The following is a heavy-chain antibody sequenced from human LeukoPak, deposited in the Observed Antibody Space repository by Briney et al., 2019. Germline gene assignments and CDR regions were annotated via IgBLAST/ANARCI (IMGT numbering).Heavy chain of an antibody. V-gene: IGHV4-59*01. CDR2: IYYSGST. J-gene: IGHJ2*01. Sequence: SETLSLTCTVSGGSISSYYRSWIRQPPGKGLEWIGYIYYSGSTNYNPSLKSRATISVDTSKNQFSLKLSSVTAADTAVYYCARGVVPAADNYWYFDLWGRGTLVTVSS. D-gene: IGHD2-2*01. CDR3: ARGVVPAADNYWYFDL. CDR1: GGSISSYY.